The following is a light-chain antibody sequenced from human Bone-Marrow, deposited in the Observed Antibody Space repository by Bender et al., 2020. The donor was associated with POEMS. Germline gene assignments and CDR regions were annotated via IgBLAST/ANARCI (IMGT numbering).Light chain of an antibody. J-gene: IGLJ3*02. CDR3: QSYDNSLGGWV. Sequence: QSALTQLASVSGSPGQSITISCTGTSSDVGGYDYVSWYQQHPGKAPKLIINNVSNRPSGVSNRFSGSKSGTSASLAITGLQAEDEGDYYCQSYDNSLGGWVFGGGTKLTVL. CDR2: NVS. V-gene: IGLV2-14*03. CDR1: SSDVGGYDY.